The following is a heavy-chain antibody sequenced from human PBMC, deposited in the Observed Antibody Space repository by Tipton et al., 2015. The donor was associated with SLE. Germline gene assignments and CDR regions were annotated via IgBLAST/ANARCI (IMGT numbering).Heavy chain of an antibody. CDR2: ITSGGSPI. V-gene: IGHV3-11*01. D-gene: IGHD3-16*02. CDR1: GFMFSNYY. CDR3: ARHWGTYRSPWTYFYGLDV. J-gene: IGHJ6*02. Sequence: GSLRLSCEASGFMFSNYYMSWIRQAPGKGLEWLSYITSGGSPIYTADSVKGRFTISRDNAKNSLYLQMNSLRAGDTAVYYCARHWGTYRSPWTYFYGLDVWGQGTPVTVPS.